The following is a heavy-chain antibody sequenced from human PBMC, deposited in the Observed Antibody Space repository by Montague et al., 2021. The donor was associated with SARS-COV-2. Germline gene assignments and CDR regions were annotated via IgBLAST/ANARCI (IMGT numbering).Heavy chain of an antibody. CDR2: ISYDGSNK. V-gene: IGHV3-30*04. CDR1: GFTFSSYA. CDR3: ARVLGDYGDY. J-gene: IGHJ4*02. D-gene: IGHD4-17*01. Sequence: SLRLSCAASGFTFSSYAMHWVRQAPGKGLEWVAVISYDGSNKYYADSVKGRFTISRDNSKNTLYLQMNSLRAEDTAVYYCARVLGDYGDYWGQGTLVTVSS.